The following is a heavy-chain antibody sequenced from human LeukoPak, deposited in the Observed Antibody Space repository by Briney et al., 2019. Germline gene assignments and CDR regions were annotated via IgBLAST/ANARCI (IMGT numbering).Heavy chain of an antibody. CDR2: INPNSGGT. D-gene: IGHD3-10*01. Sequence: GASVKVSCKASGYTFTSYYMHWVRQAPGQGLEGMGWINPNSGGTNYAQKFQGRVTMTRDTSISTAYMELSRLRSDDTAVYYCARRDILTMVRGVIEHAFDIWGQGTMVTVSS. V-gene: IGHV1-2*02. CDR3: ARRDILTMVRGVIEHAFDI. J-gene: IGHJ3*02. CDR1: GYTFTSYY.